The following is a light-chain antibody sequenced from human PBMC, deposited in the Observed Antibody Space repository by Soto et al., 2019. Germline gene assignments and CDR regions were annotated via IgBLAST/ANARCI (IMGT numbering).Light chain of an antibody. CDR3: QRYDRSPPWT. Sequence: EIVLTQSPGTLSLSPGERATLSCRASQSVSSSFLAWYQQKPGQAPRLLIYGASSRASGIPNRFSSSGSGTDFTLTISRLEPEDLAVYYCQRYDRSPPWTFGQGTKVEIK. J-gene: IGKJ1*01. CDR2: GAS. V-gene: IGKV3-20*01. CDR1: QSVSSSF.